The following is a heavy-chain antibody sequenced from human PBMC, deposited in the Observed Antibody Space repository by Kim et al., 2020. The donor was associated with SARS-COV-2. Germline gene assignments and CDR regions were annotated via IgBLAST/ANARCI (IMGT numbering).Heavy chain of an antibody. Sequence: GGSLRLSCAASGFTFSSYAISWVRQAPGKGLEWVSVISGSGGSTYYADSVKGRFTISRDNSKNTLYLQMNSLRAEDTAVYYCAKGSDYGDLRRYLDYWGQGTLVTVSS. CDR3: AKGSDYGDLRRYLDY. J-gene: IGHJ4*02. CDR2: ISGSGGST. CDR1: GFTFSSYA. V-gene: IGHV3-23*01. D-gene: IGHD4-17*01.